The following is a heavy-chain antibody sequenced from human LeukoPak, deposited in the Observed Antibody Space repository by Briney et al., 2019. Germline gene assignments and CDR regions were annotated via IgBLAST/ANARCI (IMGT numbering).Heavy chain of an antibody. D-gene: IGHD6-19*01. V-gene: IGHV3-21*01. CDR3: ARVQWLATGYYFDY. J-gene: IGHJ4*02. CDR1: GFTFSSYT. CDR2: ISSSSSYI. Sequence: GGSLRLSCAASGFTFSSYTMNWVLQAPGKGLEWVSSISSSSSYIYYADSVRGRFTISRDNAKNSLYLQMNSLRADDTAVYYCARVQWLATGYYFDYWGQGTLVTVSS.